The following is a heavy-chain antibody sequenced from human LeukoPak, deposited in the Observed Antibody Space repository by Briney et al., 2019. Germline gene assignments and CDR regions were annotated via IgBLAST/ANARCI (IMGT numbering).Heavy chain of an antibody. J-gene: IGHJ6*02. Sequence: PGRSLRLSCAASGFTFSSYAMHWVRQAPGKGLEWVAVISYDGSNKYYADSVKGRFTISRDNSKNTLYQQMNSLRAEDTAVYYCARDVHGDYYGMDVWGQGTTVTVSS. V-gene: IGHV3-30*04. D-gene: IGHD4-17*01. CDR3: ARDVHGDYYGMDV. CDR2: ISYDGSNK. CDR1: GFTFSSYA.